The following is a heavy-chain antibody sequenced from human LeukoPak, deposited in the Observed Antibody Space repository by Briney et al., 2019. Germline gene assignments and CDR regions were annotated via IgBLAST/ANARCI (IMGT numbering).Heavy chain of an antibody. J-gene: IGHJ5*02. CDR2: INWNGGST. V-gene: IGHV3-20*04. Sequence: PGGSLRLSCAASGFTPYDYGMSWVRQAPGPGLEWVSGINWNGGSTGYADSVKGRFTISRDNAQNSLYLQMNSLRAEDTALYYCTKEWRYGSGNDFRFDPWGQGTLVTVSS. D-gene: IGHD3-10*01. CDR1: GFTPYDYG. CDR3: TKEWRYGSGNDFRFDP.